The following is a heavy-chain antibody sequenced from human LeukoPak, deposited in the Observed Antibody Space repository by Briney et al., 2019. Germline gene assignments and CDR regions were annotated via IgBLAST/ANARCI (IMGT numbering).Heavy chain of an antibody. V-gene: IGHV3-20*04. J-gene: IGHJ4*02. D-gene: IGHD3-3*01. CDR1: GFTFEDYD. CDR2: IKWNGGST. Sequence: GGSLRLSCAASGFTFEDYDMNWVRQAPGKGLEWVSGIKWNGGSTGYADSVRGRFTISRDNAMNSLYLQMNSLRAEDTALYYCARDRNDYDFWSGYSMSYFDYWGQGTLVTVSS. CDR3: ARDRNDYDFWSGYSMSYFDY.